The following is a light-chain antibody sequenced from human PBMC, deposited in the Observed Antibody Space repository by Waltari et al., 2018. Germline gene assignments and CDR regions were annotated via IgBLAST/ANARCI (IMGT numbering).Light chain of an antibody. Sequence: DIQLTQSPSSLSASVGDSVTITCRASQGISYYLAWYQQIPGKAPKLLIYKASTLQSGVPSRFSGSGSGTDFTLTISSLQPEDFATYYCQQHNSNPLTFGGGTKVEIK. V-gene: IGKV1-9*01. CDR2: KAS. J-gene: IGKJ4*01. CDR1: QGISYY. CDR3: QQHNSNPLT.